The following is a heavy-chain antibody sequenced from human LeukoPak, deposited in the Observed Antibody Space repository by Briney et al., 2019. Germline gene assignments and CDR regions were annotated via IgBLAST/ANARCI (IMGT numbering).Heavy chain of an antibody. V-gene: IGHV1-8*01. D-gene: IGHD6-19*01. CDR3: ATAKPDYSSGWYYADYYYGMDV. CDR2: MNPNSGNT. Sequence: ASVTVSCKASGYTFTSYDINWVRQATGQGLEWMGWMNPNSGNTGYAQKFQGRVTMTRNTSISTAYMELSSLRSEDTAVYYCATAKPDYSSGWYYADYYYGMDVWGQGTTVTVSS. CDR1: GYTFTSYD. J-gene: IGHJ6*02.